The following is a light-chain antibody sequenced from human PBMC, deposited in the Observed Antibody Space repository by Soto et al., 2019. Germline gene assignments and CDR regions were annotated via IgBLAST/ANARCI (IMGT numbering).Light chain of an antibody. Sequence: DIQMTQSPSTLSASVGDRVTITCRASQSISGWLAWYQQKPGKVPKLLIYKASSLESGVPSRFSGSGSGTEFTLTISSLQPDDFATYYCQQYNSYWTFGQGTKLEIK. J-gene: IGKJ2*01. V-gene: IGKV1-5*03. CDR1: QSISGW. CDR2: KAS. CDR3: QQYNSYWT.